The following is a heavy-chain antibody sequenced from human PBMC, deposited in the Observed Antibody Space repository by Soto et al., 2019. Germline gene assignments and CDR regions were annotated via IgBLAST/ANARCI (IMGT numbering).Heavy chain of an antibody. Sequence: GGSLRLSCAASGFTFSSYDMHWVRQATGKGLEWVSAIGTAGDTYYPGSVKGRFTISRENAKNSLYLQMNSLRAEDTAVYYCARGLGYSGYDTYYYYGMDVWGQGTTVTVSS. CDR2: IGTAGDT. CDR1: GFTFSSYD. V-gene: IGHV3-13*01. CDR3: ARGLGYSGYDTYYYYGMDV. D-gene: IGHD5-12*01. J-gene: IGHJ6*02.